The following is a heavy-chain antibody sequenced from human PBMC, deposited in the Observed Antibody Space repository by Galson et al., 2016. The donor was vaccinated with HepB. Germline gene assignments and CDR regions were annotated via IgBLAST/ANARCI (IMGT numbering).Heavy chain of an antibody. CDR2: ITHDGSEN. CDR3: ARDSRGPLWFGELLKYYYYGMDV. J-gene: IGHJ6*02. Sequence: SLRLSCAASGFTFSSNWMNWVRQGPAKGLGWVANITHDGSENDYLDSVKGRLTISRDTATNALYLQMNSLRAEDTALYYCARDSRGPLWFGELLKYYYYGMDVWGQGTTVTVSS. V-gene: IGHV3-7*04. D-gene: IGHD3-10*01. CDR1: GFTFSSNW.